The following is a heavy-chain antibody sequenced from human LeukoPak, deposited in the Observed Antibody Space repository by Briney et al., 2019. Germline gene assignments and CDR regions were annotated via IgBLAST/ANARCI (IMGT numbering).Heavy chain of an antibody. J-gene: IGHJ6*02. Sequence: SETLSLTCTVSGGSISSYYWSRIRQPPGKGLEWIGYIYYSGSSNYNPSLKSRVTISVDTSKNQFSLKLSSVTAADTAVYYCARGSRYYYYYGMDVWGQGTTVTVSS. CDR1: GGSISSYY. CDR3: ARGSRYYYYYGMDV. V-gene: IGHV4-59*01. CDR2: IYYSGSS.